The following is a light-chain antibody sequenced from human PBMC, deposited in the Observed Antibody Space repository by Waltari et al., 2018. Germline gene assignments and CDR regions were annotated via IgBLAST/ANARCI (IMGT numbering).Light chain of an antibody. V-gene: IGLV2-23*02. CDR2: AVS. Sequence: QAALTQPASVSGSPGQSITISCTGTSSDVGNYKRVSWYQQHPGKAPKLLIYAVSKRPSGLSDRFSGSKSGDMASLTISGLQPEDEAEYFCSSYAGSSKGVFGGGTKVTVL. J-gene: IGLJ2*01. CDR1: SSDVGNYKR. CDR3: SSYAGSSKGV.